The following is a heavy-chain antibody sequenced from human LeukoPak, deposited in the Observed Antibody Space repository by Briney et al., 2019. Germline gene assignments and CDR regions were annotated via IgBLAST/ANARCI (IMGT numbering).Heavy chain of an antibody. V-gene: IGHV4-61*02. CDR2: IYTSGST. D-gene: IGHD3/OR15-3a*01. CDR3: ASAGGTDFDY. Sequence: SQTLSLTCTVSGGSISSGSYYWSWIRQPAGKGLEWIGRIYTSGSTNYNPSLKSRVTISVDTSKNQFSLKLSSVTAADTAVYYCASAGGTDFDYWGQGTLVTVSS. J-gene: IGHJ4*02. CDR1: GGSISSGSYY.